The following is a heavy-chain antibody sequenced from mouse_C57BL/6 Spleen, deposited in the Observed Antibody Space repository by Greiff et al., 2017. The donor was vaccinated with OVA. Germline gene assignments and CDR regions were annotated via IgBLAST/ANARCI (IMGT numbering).Heavy chain of an antibody. D-gene: IGHD3-3*01. J-gene: IGHJ4*01. CDR3: ARGRDSSMDY. CDR1: GYTFTDYE. V-gene: IGHV1-15*01. CDR2: LDPESGGT. Sequence: VQLQQSGAELVRPGASVTLSCKASGYTFTDYEMHWVKQTPVHGLEWIGALDPESGGTAYNQKFKGKAILTADKSSSTAYMELRSLTSEDSAVYYCARGRDSSMDYWGQGTSVTVSS.